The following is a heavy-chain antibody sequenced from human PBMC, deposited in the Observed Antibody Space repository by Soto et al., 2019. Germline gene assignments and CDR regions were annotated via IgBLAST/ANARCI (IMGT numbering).Heavy chain of an antibody. CDR1: GFTVSTYG. Sequence: QVQLVESGGGVVQPGRSLRLSCAVSGFTVSTYGMHWVRQAPGKGLEWVAVISRDGVTRYYADSVNGRFIISRDNSRDTLFLVMNSLRGDDMAVYYCTGEVASGYWGEGTLVIVSS. D-gene: IGHD2-8*02. CDR3: TGEVASGY. V-gene: IGHV3-30*03. CDR2: ISRDGVTR. J-gene: IGHJ4*02.